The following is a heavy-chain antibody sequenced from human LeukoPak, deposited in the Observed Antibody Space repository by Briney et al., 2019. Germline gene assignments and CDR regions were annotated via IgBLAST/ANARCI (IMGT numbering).Heavy chain of an antibody. J-gene: IGHJ6*03. V-gene: IGHV3-48*03. D-gene: IGHD2-2*01. CDR3: ARVSIVVVPAARAVYYYMDV. CDR1: GFTFSSYE. Sequence: GGSLRLSCAASGFTFSSYEMNWVRQAPGKGLEWVSYISSSGSTTYYADSVKGRFTISRDNAKNSLYLQMNSLRAEDTAVYYCARVSIVVVPAARAVYYYMDVWGKGTTVTISS. CDR2: ISSSGSTT.